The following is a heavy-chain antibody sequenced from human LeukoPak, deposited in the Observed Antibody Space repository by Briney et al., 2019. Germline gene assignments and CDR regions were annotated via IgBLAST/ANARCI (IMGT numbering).Heavy chain of an antibody. V-gene: IGHV4-34*01. CDR2: INHSGST. Sequence: SETLSLTCAVYGRSFNAYYWSWIRQPPGKGLEWIGEINHSGSTNYNPSLNSRVTISVDRSKNQFSLKLNSVTAADTAVYYCAGMITPRDAFDIWGQGTMVTVSS. CDR1: GRSFNAYY. CDR3: AGMITPRDAFDI. J-gene: IGHJ3*02. D-gene: IGHD3-16*01.